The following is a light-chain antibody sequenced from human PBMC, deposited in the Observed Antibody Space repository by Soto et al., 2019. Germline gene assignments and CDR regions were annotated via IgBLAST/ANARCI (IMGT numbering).Light chain of an antibody. Sequence: EMVMTQSPATLSVSPGERATLSCRASQSVSSNLAWYQQKPGQAPRLLIYGASTRATGIPARFSGSGSGTDFTLTISSLEPEDFAVYYCHQRQYWPPITFGQGTRLEIK. CDR1: QSVSSN. J-gene: IGKJ5*01. V-gene: IGKV3-15*01. CDR2: GAS. CDR3: HQRQYWPPIT.